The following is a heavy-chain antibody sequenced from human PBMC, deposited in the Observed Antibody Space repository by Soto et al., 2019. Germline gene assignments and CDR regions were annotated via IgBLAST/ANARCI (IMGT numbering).Heavy chain of an antibody. D-gene: IGHD3-10*01. J-gene: IGHJ2*01. V-gene: IGHV4-31*03. CDR1: GGSINTSNYY. CDR2: VYLSGDT. CDR3: ARDPRKTRGWHFDL. Sequence: QVQLLESGPGLVKPSQTLSLTCTLSGGSINTSNYYWSWIRQHPVKGLEWIGYVYLSGDTYYNPSVDSRVLISVDTSANQFALKLTSVTAADTAVYYCARDPRKTRGWHFDLWGRGTLVTVSS.